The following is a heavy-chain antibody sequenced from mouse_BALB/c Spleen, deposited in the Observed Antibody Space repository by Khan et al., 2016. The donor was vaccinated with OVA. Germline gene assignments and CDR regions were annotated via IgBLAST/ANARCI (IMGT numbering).Heavy chain of an antibody. Sequence: EVQLVESGGGLVKPGGSLKLSGAASGFTFSNYAMSWVRQSPEKRLEWVASISSGDSTYYPDSVKGRFTISRDNARNILYLQMGSLRSEDTAMYYCARDYWFAYWGQGTLVTVSA. CDR3: ARDYWFAY. J-gene: IGHJ3*01. V-gene: IGHV5-6-5*01. CDR1: GFTFSNYA. CDR2: ISSGDST.